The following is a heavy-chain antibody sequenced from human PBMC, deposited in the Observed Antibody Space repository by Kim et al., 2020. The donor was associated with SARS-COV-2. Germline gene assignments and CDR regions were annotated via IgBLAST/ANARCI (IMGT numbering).Heavy chain of an antibody. CDR3: AKDEGDSSSWSNDAFDI. J-gene: IGHJ3*02. CDR2: ISGSGGST. Sequence: GGSLRLSCAASGFTFSSYAMSWVRQAPGKGLEWVSAISGSGGSTYYADSVKGRFTISRDNSKNTLYLQMNSLRAEDTAVYYCAKDEGDSSSWSNDAFDIWGQGTMVTVSS. D-gene: IGHD6-13*01. V-gene: IGHV3-23*01. CDR1: GFTFSSYA.